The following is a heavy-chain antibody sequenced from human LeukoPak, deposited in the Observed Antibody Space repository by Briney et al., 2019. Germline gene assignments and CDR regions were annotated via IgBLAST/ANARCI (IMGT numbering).Heavy chain of an antibody. Sequence: PGGSPRLSCAASGFTFSSYSMNWVRQAPGKGLEWVSSIRSSSSYIYYADSVKGRFTISRDNAKNSLYLQMNSLRAEDTAVYYCARDQAERSYYYDSSGYDFDYWGQGTLVTVSS. CDR3: ARDQAERSYYYDSSGYDFDY. CDR1: GFTFSSYS. D-gene: IGHD3-22*01. V-gene: IGHV3-21*01. J-gene: IGHJ4*02. CDR2: IRSSSSYI.